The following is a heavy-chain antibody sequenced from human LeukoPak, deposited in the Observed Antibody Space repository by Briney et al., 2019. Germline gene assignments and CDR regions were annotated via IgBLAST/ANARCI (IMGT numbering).Heavy chain of an antibody. CDR1: GFAFSSYG. J-gene: IGHJ4*02. Sequence: GGSLRLSCAASGFAFSSYGMHWVRQAPGKGLEWVAVISDDGSNKYYGDSVKGRFTISRDNSKNTLYLQMNSLRAEDTAVYYCAKDRGYSSSWYVFGYWGQGTLVTVSS. CDR3: AKDRGYSSSWYVFGY. V-gene: IGHV3-30*18. CDR2: ISDDGSNK. D-gene: IGHD6-13*01.